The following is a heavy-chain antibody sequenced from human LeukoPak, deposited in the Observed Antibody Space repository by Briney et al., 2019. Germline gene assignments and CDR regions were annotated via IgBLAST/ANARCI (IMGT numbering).Heavy chain of an antibody. D-gene: IGHD5-12*01. CDR1: GGSISSNSYY. Sequence: SETLSLTCAVSGGSISSNSYYWGWIRQPPGKGLEWIGSIYYSGSTYYNPSLKSRVTISVDTSKNQFSLKLSSVTAADTAVYYCARVSAGYSGYGTLDYWGQGTLVTVSS. CDR3: ARVSAGYSGYGTLDY. CDR2: IYYSGST. J-gene: IGHJ4*02. V-gene: IGHV4-39*07.